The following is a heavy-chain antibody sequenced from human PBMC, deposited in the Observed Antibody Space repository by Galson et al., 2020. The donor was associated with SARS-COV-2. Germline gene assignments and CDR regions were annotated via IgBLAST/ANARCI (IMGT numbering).Heavy chain of an antibody. CDR2: LFESGST. CDR1: GDSLSSWS. D-gene: IGHD3-22*01. Sequence: ASETLSITCTVSGDSLSSWSWTWIRQAPGKGLQWIGDLFESGSTNSNPSLWGRVTISADTSKSHFSLKLSSVTAADTAVYYCSRVTYYYNSSGQRSYALDIWGQGTKVRVSS. CDR3: SRVTYYYNSSGQRSYALDI. J-gene: IGHJ3*02. V-gene: IGHV4-59*01.